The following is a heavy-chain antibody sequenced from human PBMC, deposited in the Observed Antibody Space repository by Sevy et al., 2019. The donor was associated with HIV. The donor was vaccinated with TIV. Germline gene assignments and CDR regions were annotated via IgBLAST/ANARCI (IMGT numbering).Heavy chain of an antibody. Sequence: GGSLRLSCAASGFTVSSNYMSWVRQAPGKGLEWVSVIYSGGSTYYADSVKGRFTISRDNSKNTLYLHMKSPRAEDTAVYYCERDLYYDSSGLDYWGQGTLVTVSS. CDR3: ERDLYYDSSGLDY. CDR2: IYSGGST. V-gene: IGHV3-66*01. D-gene: IGHD3-22*01. J-gene: IGHJ4*02. CDR1: GFTVSSNY.